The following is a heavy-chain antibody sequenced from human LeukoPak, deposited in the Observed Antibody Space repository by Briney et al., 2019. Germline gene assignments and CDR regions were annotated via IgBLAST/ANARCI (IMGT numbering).Heavy chain of an antibody. CDR3: ARSFLLVDFDY. J-gene: IGHJ4*02. CDR1: GFTFSRYS. V-gene: IGHV3-48*04. Sequence: PGGSLRLSCAASGFTFSRYSMNWVRQAPGKGLEWVSYISSSGSTIYYADSVKGRFTISRDNAKNSLYLQMNSLRAEDAAVYYCARSFLLVDFDYWGQGTLVTVSS. CDR2: ISSSGSTI. D-gene: IGHD2-21*01.